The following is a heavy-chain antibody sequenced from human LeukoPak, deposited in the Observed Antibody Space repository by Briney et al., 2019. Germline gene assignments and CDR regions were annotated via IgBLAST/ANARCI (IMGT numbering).Heavy chain of an antibody. CDR1: GYSFTSYW. V-gene: IGHV5-51*01. D-gene: IGHD3-22*01. J-gene: IGHJ4*02. Sequence: GESLKISCKGSGYSFTSYWIGWVRQMPGKGLEWMGIIYVGDSDTRYSPSFQGQVTISADKSISTAYLQWSSLKASDTAMYYCARGYYYDSSGYQGGFDSLGQGTLVNVTS. CDR2: IYVGDSDT. CDR3: ARGYYYDSSGYQGGFDS.